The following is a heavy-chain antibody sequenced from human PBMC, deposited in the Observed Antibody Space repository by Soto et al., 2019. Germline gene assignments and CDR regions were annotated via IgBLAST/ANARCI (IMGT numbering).Heavy chain of an antibody. CDR1: DYTFTTYG. CDR2: ISAYNGLT. D-gene: IGHD3-9*01. Sequence: ASVKVSCKASDYTFTTYGISWVRQAPGQGLEWMGWISAYNGLTNYAQNLQGRVTVTTDTSTSTAYMELRSLRSDDTAVYYCARVRLAIGLRYFDWLGDVWGQGTTVTVSS. J-gene: IGHJ6*02. V-gene: IGHV1-18*01. CDR3: ARVRLAIGLRYFDWLGDV.